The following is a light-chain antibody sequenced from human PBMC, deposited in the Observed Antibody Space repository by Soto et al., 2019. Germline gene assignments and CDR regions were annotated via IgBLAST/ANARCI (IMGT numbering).Light chain of an antibody. CDR3: QIYGNPRWT. V-gene: IGKV3-20*01. Sequence: GKEARFRCRPSQSVSSSYLAWYQQKPGQAPRLLIYGASSGATGIPDRFIGSGSRPAFSLCGSGLEPEALALYDCQIYGNPRWTFGQGTKVDIK. J-gene: IGKJ1*01. CDR1: QSVSSSY. CDR2: GAS.